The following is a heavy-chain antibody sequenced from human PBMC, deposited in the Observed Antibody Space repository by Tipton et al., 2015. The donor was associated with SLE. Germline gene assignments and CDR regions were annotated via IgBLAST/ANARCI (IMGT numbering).Heavy chain of an antibody. J-gene: IGHJ4*02. CDR3: ASQRITIFGVVSGFDF. CDR1: GGSISSSSYY. V-gene: IGHV4-39*01. Sequence: TLSLTCTVSGGSISSSSYYWGWIRQPPGKGLEWIGSIYYSGSTYYNPSLKSRVTISVDTSKNQFSLELSSVTAADTAVYYCASQRITIFGVVSGFDFWGPGTLVTVSS. D-gene: IGHD3-3*01. CDR2: IYYSGST.